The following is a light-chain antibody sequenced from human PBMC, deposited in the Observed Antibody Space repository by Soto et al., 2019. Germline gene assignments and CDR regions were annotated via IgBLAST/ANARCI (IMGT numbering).Light chain of an antibody. CDR2: SNN. J-gene: IGLJ1*01. CDR1: SSNIGSNT. CDR3: AAWDDSLNGPFYV. V-gene: IGLV1-44*01. Sequence: QSVLTQPPSASGTPGQRVTISCSGSSSNIGSNTVNWYQQLPGTAPKLLIYSNNQRPSGVPDRFSGSKSGTSASLAISGLQSEDEADYYGAAWDDSLNGPFYVFGTGTKLTVL.